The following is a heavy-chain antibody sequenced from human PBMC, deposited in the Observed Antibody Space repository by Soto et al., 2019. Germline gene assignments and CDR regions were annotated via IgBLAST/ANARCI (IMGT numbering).Heavy chain of an antibody. CDR1: GFTFSSYA. D-gene: IGHD6-19*01. CDR2: ISYDGSNK. J-gene: IGHJ4*02. V-gene: IGHV3-30-3*01. Sequence: QVQLVESGGGVVQPGRSLRLSCAASGFTFSSYAMHWVRQAPGKGLEWVAVISYDGSNKYYADSVKGRFTISRDNSKNTLYLQMNSLRAEDTAVYYCARVWGIAVAVTDYWGQGTLVTVSS. CDR3: ARVWGIAVAVTDY.